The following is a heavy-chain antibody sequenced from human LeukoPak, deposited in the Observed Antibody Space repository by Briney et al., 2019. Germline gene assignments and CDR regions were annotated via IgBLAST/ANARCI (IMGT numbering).Heavy chain of an antibody. Sequence: GGSLRLSCAASKFTFSTFSMSWVRQAPGKGLEWVTSTSGSGGYTYYADSVKGRLTISRDNAKNSLYLQMNSLRAEDTAVYYCARGAARMVEMGTIISFEYWGQGTLVTVSS. V-gene: IGHV3-21*01. D-gene: IGHD5-24*01. CDR1: KFTFSTFS. CDR2: TSGSGGYT. J-gene: IGHJ4*02. CDR3: ARGAARMVEMGTIISFEY.